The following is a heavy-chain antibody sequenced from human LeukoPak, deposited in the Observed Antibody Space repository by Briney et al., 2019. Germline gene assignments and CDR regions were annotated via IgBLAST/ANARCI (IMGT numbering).Heavy chain of an antibody. CDR3: AKDSWDEYYDSSGYPRFFDY. V-gene: IGHV3-23*01. Sequence: GGSLRLSCAPSGFTFSSYAMSWVREAPGKGREWVSAISGSGGSTYYADSAKGRFTISRDNSKNTLYLQMNSLRAEDTAVYCCAKDSWDEYYDSSGYPRFFDYWGQGTLVTVSS. D-gene: IGHD3-22*01. CDR2: ISGSGGST. CDR1: GFTFSSYA. J-gene: IGHJ4*02.